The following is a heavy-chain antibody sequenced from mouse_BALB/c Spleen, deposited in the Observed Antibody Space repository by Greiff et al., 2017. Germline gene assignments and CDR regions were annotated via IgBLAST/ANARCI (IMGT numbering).Heavy chain of an antibody. V-gene: IGHV1-19*01. J-gene: IGHJ2*01. CDR1: GYTFTDYY. Sequence: EVQLQQSGPELVKPGASVKMSCKASGYTFTDYYMDWVKQSHGESFEWIGRVNPYNGGTSYNQKFKGKATLTVDKSSSTAYMELNSLTSEDSAVYYCVRIFGYWGQGTTLTVSS. CDR2: VNPYNGGT. CDR3: VRIFGY.